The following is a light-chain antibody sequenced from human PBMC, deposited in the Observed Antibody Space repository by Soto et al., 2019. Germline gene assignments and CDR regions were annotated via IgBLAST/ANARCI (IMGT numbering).Light chain of an antibody. CDR1: QSVSTN. CDR3: QQYNKWPPWT. V-gene: IGKV3-15*01. J-gene: IGKJ1*01. Sequence: EIVFTQSPITLSLSPLERATLSCRASQSVSTNLAWYQQKPGQAPRLLMYGASTRATGIPARFSGSGSGTEFTLTISSLQSEHFAVYYRQQYNKWPPWTFGQGTKVDIK. CDR2: GAS.